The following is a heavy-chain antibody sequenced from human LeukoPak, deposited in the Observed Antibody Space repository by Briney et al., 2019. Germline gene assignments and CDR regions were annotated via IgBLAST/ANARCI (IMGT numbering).Heavy chain of an antibody. J-gene: IGHJ5*02. Sequence: GGSLRLSCAASGFTFTTYWMTWVRQAPGKGLEWVANINQDGSEKYFVDSVKGRFTISRDNAKNSLYLQMNSLRSEDTAVYYCARVNSLGVAVNNWFDPWGQGTLVTVSS. CDR3: ARVNSLGVAVNNWFDP. D-gene: IGHD2-15*01. CDR2: INQDGSEK. CDR1: GFTFTTYW. V-gene: IGHV3-7*03.